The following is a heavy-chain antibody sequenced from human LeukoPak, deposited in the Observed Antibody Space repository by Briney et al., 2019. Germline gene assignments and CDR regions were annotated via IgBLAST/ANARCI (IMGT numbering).Heavy chain of an antibody. J-gene: IGHJ4*02. D-gene: IGHD6-19*01. CDR3: ARGSSGWLARDY. CDR2: INSYNGNT. Sequence: ASVKVSCKASGYTFTSYGISWVRQAPGQGLEWMGWINSYNGNTKYAQKLQGRVTITTDTSTSTAYMELRSLRSDDTAVYYCARGSSGWLARDYWGQGTLVTVSS. V-gene: IGHV1-18*01. CDR1: GYTFTSYG.